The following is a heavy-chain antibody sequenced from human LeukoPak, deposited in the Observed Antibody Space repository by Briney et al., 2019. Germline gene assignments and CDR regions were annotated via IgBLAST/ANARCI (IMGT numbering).Heavy chain of an antibody. CDR1: GGSFNSWSYY. Sequence: SETLSLTCSVSGGSFNSWSYYWGWIRPPPGKGLEWFGSIYYSESTYYNVSLKSRIIISVDTSKKQFSRKLSSVTAADTAVYYCARNVYDFWRGYSYWYFDVWGRGTLVTVAS. V-gene: IGHV4-39*01. D-gene: IGHD3-3*01. CDR2: IYYSEST. J-gene: IGHJ2*01. CDR3: ARNVYDFWRGYSYWYFDV.